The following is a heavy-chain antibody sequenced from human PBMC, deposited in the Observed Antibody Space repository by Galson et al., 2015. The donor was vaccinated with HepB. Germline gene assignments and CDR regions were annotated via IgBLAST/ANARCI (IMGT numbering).Heavy chain of an antibody. V-gene: IGHV3-7*03. Sequence: SLRLSCAASGFTFSNKWMTWVRQAPGKGLEWVANIKPDGSEKYYVDPVRGRFTLSRDNAMNSLYLQMNRLTADDTAVYYCARIQRVWTLDYWGQGILVTVSS. CDR2: IKPDGSEK. CDR3: ARIQRVWTLDY. J-gene: IGHJ4*02. CDR1: GFTFSNKW. D-gene: IGHD2-21*01.